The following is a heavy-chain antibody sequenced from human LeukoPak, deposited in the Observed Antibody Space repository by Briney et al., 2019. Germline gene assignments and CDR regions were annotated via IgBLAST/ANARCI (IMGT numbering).Heavy chain of an antibody. Sequence: ASVKVSCKASGYTFTSYGISWVRQAPGQGLEWMGWISAYNGNTNYAQKLQGRVTMTTDTSTSTAYMELRSLRSDDTAVYYCARDIPYSGSYYFPYYYYGMDVWGQGTTVTVSS. CDR2: ISAYNGNT. J-gene: IGHJ6*02. D-gene: IGHD1-26*01. CDR3: ARDIPYSGSYYFPYYYYGMDV. V-gene: IGHV1-18*01. CDR1: GYTFTSYG.